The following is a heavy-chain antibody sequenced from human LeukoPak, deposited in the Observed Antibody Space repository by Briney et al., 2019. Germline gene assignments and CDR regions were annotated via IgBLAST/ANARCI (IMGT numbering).Heavy chain of an antibody. CDR3: ARLTLSDSFDAFDI. J-gene: IGHJ3*02. V-gene: IGHV4-39*01. D-gene: IGHD3-22*01. CDR2: IFYSGST. Sequence: SETLSLTCTVSGDSISSSRFYWGWIRQAPGKGPEWIGSIFYSGSTYYNPSLKSRVTISVDTSKNQFSLKLSSVTAADTAVYYCARLTLSDSFDAFDIWGQGTMVTVSS. CDR1: GDSISSSRFY.